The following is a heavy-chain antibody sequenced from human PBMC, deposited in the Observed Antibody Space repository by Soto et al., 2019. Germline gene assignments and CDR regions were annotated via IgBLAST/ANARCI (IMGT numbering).Heavy chain of an antibody. CDR2: ISYDGTNK. J-gene: IGHJ4*02. Sequence: QVQLVESGGGVVQPGRSLRLSCVPSGFTFSTYAMHWVRQAPGKGLEWVAIISYDGTNKYYADSVKGRFTISRDNSKNRLYLQMNSLRVEDTALDYCAKDRGRYCSGGTCYLFDSWGQGALVTVSS. D-gene: IGHD2-15*01. CDR3: AKDRGRYCSGGTCYLFDS. V-gene: IGHV3-30*04. CDR1: GFTFSTYA.